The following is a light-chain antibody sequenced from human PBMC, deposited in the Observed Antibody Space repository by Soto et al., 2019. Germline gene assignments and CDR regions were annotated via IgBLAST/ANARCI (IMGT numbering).Light chain of an antibody. CDR2: GAS. CDR3: QQHNNWPRT. J-gene: IGKJ5*01. Sequence: EIMMTQSPATLSVSPGERATLSCRASQSVSSYLAWYQQKPGQAPRLLIYGASTRATGIPARFSGTGSGTEFTLTISSLQSEDFAVYYCQQHNNWPRTFGQGTRLEIK. CDR1: QSVSSY. V-gene: IGKV3-15*01.